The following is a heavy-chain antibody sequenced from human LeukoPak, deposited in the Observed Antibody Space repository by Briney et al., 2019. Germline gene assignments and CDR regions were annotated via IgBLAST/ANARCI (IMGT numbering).Heavy chain of an antibody. CDR1: GGSFSGYY. Sequence: SETLSLTCAVYGGSFSGYYWSWIRQPPGKGLEWIGEINHSGSTNYNPSLKSRVTISVDTSKNQFSLKLSSVTAADTAVYYCARASSIGFAWGKGTTVTVSS. CDR3: ARASSIGFA. CDR2: INHSGST. J-gene: IGHJ6*04. D-gene: IGHD2/OR15-2a*01. V-gene: IGHV4-34*01.